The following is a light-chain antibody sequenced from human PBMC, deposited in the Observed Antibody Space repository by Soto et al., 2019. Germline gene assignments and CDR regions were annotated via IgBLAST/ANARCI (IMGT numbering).Light chain of an antibody. J-gene: IGLJ1*01. CDR2: SNN. CDR1: SSNIGSNT. V-gene: IGLV1-44*01. CDR3: AAWEDSLNGPI. Sequence: QSVLTQPPSASGTPGPRVTISCSGSSSNIGSNTVNWYQQRPGTAPKLLIYSNNQRPSGVTDRFSGSKSGTSSSLASSGLQSEDEADYYCAAWEDSLNGPIFGTGTKLTVL.